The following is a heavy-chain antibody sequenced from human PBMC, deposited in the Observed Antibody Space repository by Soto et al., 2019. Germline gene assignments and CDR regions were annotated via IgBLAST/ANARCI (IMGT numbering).Heavy chain of an antibody. Sequence: GESLKISCKGSGYSFTSYWIGWVRQMPGKGLEWMGIIYPGDSDTRYSLSFQGQVTISADKSISTAYLQWSSLKASDTAMYYCAGGGVRGVITRTRDYYGMDFWGQGTTVTVSS. CDR3: AGGGVRGVITRTRDYYGMDF. J-gene: IGHJ6*02. CDR1: GYSFTSYW. D-gene: IGHD3-10*01. CDR2: IYPGDSDT. V-gene: IGHV5-51*01.